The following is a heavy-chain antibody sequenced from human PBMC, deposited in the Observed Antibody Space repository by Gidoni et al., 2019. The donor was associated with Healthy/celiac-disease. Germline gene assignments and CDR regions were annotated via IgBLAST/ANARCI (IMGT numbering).Heavy chain of an antibody. J-gene: IGHJ4*02. D-gene: IGHD7-27*01. CDR1: GGTFSSYA. V-gene: IGHV1-69*01. CDR3: ARDRGNWGASYFDY. Sequence: QVQLVQSGAEVKKPGSSVKVSCKASGGTFSSYAISWVRQAPGQGLEWMGGIIPIFGTAHYAQKFQGRVTITADESTITAYMELSSLRSEDTAVYYCARDRGNWGASYFDYWGQGTLVTVSS. CDR2: IIPIFGTA.